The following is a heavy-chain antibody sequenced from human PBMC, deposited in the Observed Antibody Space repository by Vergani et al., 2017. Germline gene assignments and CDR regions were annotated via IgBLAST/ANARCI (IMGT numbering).Heavy chain of an antibody. CDR1: GFTFGSYA. D-gene: IGHD4-17*01. J-gene: IGHJ4*02. CDR3: ARRLGISGDLVDY. Sequence: QVQLVESGGGVVQPGRSLRLSCAASGFTFGSYAMHWVRQAPGKGLEWVAVISDDGSNKYYADSVKGRFTISRDNSKNTLYLQMNSLRAEDTAVYYCARRLGISGDLVDYWGQGTLVTVSS. V-gene: IGHV3-30*04. CDR2: ISDDGSNK.